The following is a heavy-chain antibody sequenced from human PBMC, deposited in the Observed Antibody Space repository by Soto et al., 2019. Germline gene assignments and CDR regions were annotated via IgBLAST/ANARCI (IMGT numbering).Heavy chain of an antibody. V-gene: IGHV3-21*01. J-gene: IGHJ3*02. Sequence: PAWSLGLACAASGETFSISGMDWVRKATGKGLEWVACISSSSSYIYYADSVKGRFTISRDNAKNSLYLQMNSLRAEDTAVYYCAGDYESSGYCELDAFDIWGQGTMVTVSS. CDR3: AGDYESSGYCELDAFDI. CDR2: ISSSSSYI. CDR1: GETFSISG. D-gene: IGHD3-22*01.